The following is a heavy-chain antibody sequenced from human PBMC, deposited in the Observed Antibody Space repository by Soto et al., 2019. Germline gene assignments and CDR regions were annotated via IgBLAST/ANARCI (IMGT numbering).Heavy chain of an antibody. D-gene: IGHD6-13*01. CDR3: ARDHSIASSGGWWLDP. Sequence: ASVKVSCKASGYTFTNNWIHWVRRAPGQGLEWMATINPSGGNTNYAHKFQGRVTMTRNTSTSTVYMELSSLTPEDTAVYYCARDHSIASSGGWWLDPWGQGTLVTVSS. CDR1: GYTFTNNW. CDR2: INPSGGNT. J-gene: IGHJ5*02. V-gene: IGHV1-46*01.